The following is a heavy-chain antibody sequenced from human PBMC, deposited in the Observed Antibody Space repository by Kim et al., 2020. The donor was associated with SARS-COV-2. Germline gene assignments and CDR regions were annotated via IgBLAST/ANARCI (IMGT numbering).Heavy chain of an antibody. J-gene: IGHJ6*02. D-gene: IGHD6-13*01. Sequence: KYYADSGKGRFTIYRDNSKNKLYLQMNSLRAEETALYYCAREGNNYYGLDVWGQGTTGTVSS. V-gene: IGHV3-33*01. CDR2: K. CDR3: AREGNNYYGLDV.